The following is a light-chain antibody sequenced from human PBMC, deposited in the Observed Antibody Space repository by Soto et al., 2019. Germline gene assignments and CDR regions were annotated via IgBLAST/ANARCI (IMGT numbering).Light chain of an antibody. J-gene: IGLJ1*01. V-gene: IGLV3-21*02. Sequence: SYELTQPPSVSVAPGQTARITCGGNNMGSKSVHWYQQKPGQAPVLVVYDDSDRPSGIPERFSGSNSGNTATLTISRVEARDEADYYCQVWDSSSDHPFVFGTGTKLTVL. CDR2: DDS. CDR3: QVWDSSSDHPFV. CDR1: NMGSKS.